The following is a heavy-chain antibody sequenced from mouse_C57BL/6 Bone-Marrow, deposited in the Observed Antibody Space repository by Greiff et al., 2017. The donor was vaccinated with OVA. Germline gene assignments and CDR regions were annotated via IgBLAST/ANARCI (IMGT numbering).Heavy chain of an antibody. CDR3: ARCGSHYYAMDY. CDR1: GYTFTDYY. Sequence: QVQLQQSGAELVRPGASVKLSCKASGYTFTDYYINWVKQRPGQGLEWIARIYPGSGNTYYNEKFKGKATLTAEKSSSTAYMQLSSLTSEDSAVYFCARCGSHYYAMDYWGQGTSVTVSS. V-gene: IGHV1-76*01. J-gene: IGHJ4*01. CDR2: IYPGSGNT. D-gene: IGHD1-1*01.